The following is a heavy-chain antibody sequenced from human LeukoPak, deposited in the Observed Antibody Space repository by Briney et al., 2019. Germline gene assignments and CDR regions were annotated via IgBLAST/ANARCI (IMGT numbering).Heavy chain of an antibody. D-gene: IGHD1-26*01. CDR3: ARTSSGSYYAD. CDR2: VDSSGTT. Sequence: SETLSLTCTVSGGSISSGSYYWSWIRQPAGKGLEWIGRVDSSGTTSYNPSLRSRLTISVDTSENQFSLRLSSVTAADTAVYYCARTSSGSYYADWGQGTLVTVSS. V-gene: IGHV4-61*02. CDR1: GGSISSGSYY. J-gene: IGHJ4*02.